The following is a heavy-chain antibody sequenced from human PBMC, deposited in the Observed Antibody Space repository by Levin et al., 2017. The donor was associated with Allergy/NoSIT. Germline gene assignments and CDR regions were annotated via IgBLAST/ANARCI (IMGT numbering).Heavy chain of an antibody. CDR2: ISSSGGST. Sequence: GESLKISCAASGFTFSDYYMSWIRQAPGKGLEWVSYISSSGGSTNYADSVKGRFTISRDNAKNSLYLQMNSLTAEDTAVYYCARSYSGSYTYLDYWGQGTLVTVSS. CDR3: ARSYSGSYTYLDY. V-gene: IGHV3-11*03. CDR1: GFTFSDYY. D-gene: IGHD1-26*01. J-gene: IGHJ4*02.